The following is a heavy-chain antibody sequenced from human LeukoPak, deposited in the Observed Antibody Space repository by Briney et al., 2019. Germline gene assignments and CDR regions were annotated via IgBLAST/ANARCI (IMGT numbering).Heavy chain of an antibody. Sequence: PSETLSLTCTLSGDSISSSDHYWVWIRQSPGKGLEWIGSVSQSGNTYYKSSLKSRVTVSIDTSKNEFSLILTSVTAADTAEYYCARHLYYSASGFWYIDLWGRGTLVIVS. J-gene: IGHJ2*01. V-gene: IGHV4-39*01. D-gene: IGHD3-10*01. CDR3: ARHLYYSASGFWYIDL. CDR2: VSQSGNT. CDR1: GDSISSSDHY.